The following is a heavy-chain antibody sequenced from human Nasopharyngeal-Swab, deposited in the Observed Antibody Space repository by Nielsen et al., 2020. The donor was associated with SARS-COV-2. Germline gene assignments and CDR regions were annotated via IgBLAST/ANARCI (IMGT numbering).Heavy chain of an antibody. CDR2: INPNSGGT. CDR3: ARVGAFWSGYDTDY. D-gene: IGHD3-3*01. CDR1: GYTFTGYY. J-gene: IGHJ4*02. V-gene: IGHV1-2*06. Sequence: ASVKVSCKASGYTFTGYYMHWVRQAPGQGLEWMGRINPNSGGTNYAQKLQGRVTMTTDTSTSTAYMELRSLRSDDTAVYYCARVGAFWSGYDTDYWGQGTLVTVSS.